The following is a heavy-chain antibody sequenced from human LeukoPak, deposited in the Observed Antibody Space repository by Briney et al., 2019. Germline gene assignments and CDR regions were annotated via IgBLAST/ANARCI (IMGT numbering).Heavy chain of an antibody. CDR2: IYYTGNT. V-gene: IGHV4-39*01. J-gene: IGHJ4*02. Sequence: SETLSLTCSVSGVSISSSNSYWGWIRQPPGKGLEWIGSIYYTGNTYYNASVKSQVSISIDTSKNQFSLRLTSVTAADTAVYFCARQTGSELFLLPGGQGTLVTVSS. CDR1: GVSISSSNSY. D-gene: IGHD1-14*01. CDR3: ARQTGSELFLLP.